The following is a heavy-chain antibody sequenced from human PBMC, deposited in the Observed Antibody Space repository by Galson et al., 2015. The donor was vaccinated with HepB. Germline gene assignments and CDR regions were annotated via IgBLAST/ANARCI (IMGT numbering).Heavy chain of an antibody. Sequence: SLRLSCAASRFTFRDYGMHWVRQAPGKGLEWVAVISYDGTNKYYADSVKGRFTIFRDNSKNTLYLQMNSLRAEDTAVYYCAKDMWIGDRSGDSDWGQRTLVTVSS. D-gene: IGHD3-22*01. J-gene: IGHJ4*02. CDR3: AKDMWIGDRSGDSD. CDR2: ISYDGTNK. V-gene: IGHV3-30*18. CDR1: RFTFRDYG.